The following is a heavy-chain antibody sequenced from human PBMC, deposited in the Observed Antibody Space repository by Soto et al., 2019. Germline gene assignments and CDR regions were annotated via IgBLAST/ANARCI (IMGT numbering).Heavy chain of an antibody. V-gene: IGHV1-24*01. CDR3: ATYRLRQWPPLGTFDY. CDR2: FDPEDGET. CDR1: GYTLTELS. Sequence: ASVKVSCKFSGYTLTELSMHWVRQAPGKGLEWMGGFDPEDGETIYAQKFQGRVTMTEDTSTDTAYMELSSLRSEDTAVYYCATYRLRQWPPLGTFDYWGQGTLVTVSS. D-gene: IGHD6-19*01. J-gene: IGHJ4*02.